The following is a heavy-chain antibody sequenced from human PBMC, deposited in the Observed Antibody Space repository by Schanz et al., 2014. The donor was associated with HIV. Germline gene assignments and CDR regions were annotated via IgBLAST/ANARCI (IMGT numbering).Heavy chain of an antibody. CDR3: AEDVLSDDASGDDLIMEA. CDR1: GFYFGRYA. V-gene: IGHV3-23*01. CDR2: ISGSGRKR. D-gene: IGHD2-21*02. Sequence: EVHLLESGGGLAQPGGSLRLSCAASGFYFGRYAMTWVRQTPDKGLEWVSVISGSGRKRYYADAVKGRFTISRDNSRDTLYLQMDSLRGDDTAIYYCAEDVLSDDASGDDLIMEAWGQGTTVMVSS. J-gene: IGHJ6*02.